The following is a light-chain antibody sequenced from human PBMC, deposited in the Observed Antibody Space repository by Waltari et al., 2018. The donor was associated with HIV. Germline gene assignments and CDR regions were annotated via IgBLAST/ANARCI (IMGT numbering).Light chain of an antibody. CDR2: KNN. CDR3: GAWDDNLRGL. Sequence: QAVLTQTPSASASPGQKITISCSGSASNVGSHYVYWYHQFPGRAPKLLLYKNNQRSSGVPDRFSGSKSGTSASLTISGLRSEDEGTYFCGAWDDNLRGLFGAGTKLTVL. J-gene: IGLJ2*01. V-gene: IGLV1-47*01. CDR1: ASNVGSHY.